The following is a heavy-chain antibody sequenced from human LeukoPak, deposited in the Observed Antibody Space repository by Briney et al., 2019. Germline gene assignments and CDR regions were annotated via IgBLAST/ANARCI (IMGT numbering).Heavy chain of an antibody. V-gene: IGHV3-30-3*01. CDR2: ISYDGSNK. Sequence: GGSLRLSCAASGFTFSSYAMHWVRQAPGKGLEWVAVISYDGSNKYYADSVKGRFTISRDNSKNTLYLQMNSLRAEDTAVYYCARDYSGAYYGMDVWGQGTTVTVSS. D-gene: IGHD2-15*01. J-gene: IGHJ6*02. CDR1: GFTFSSYA. CDR3: ARDYSGAYYGMDV.